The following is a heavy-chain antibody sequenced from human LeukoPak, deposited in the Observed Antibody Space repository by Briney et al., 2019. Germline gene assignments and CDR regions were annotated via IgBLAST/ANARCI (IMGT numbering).Heavy chain of an antibody. CDR2: ISGSGGST. D-gene: IGHD2-15*01. J-gene: IGHJ4*02. CDR1: GFTFSSYA. Sequence: RSGGSLRLSCAASGFTFSSYAMSWVRQAPGKGPEWVSAISGSGGSTYYADSVKGRFTISRDNSKNTLYLQMNSLRAEDTAVYYCAKGRLVGPLDYWGQGTLVTVSS. V-gene: IGHV3-23*01. CDR3: AKGRLVGPLDY.